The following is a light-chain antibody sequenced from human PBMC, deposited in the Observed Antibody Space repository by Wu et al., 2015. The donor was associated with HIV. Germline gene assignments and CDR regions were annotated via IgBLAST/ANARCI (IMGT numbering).Light chain of an antibody. Sequence: EIVLTQSPGTLSLSPGERATLSCRASQSVSSTYLAWYQQKPGQPPRLLIYGASRRATGIPDRFSGSGSGTDFSLTSSRLEPEDFAVYYCHQYGRSPPFTFGPGTKVDIK. CDR3: HQYGRSPPFT. V-gene: IGKV3-20*01. CDR1: QSVSSTY. CDR2: GAS. J-gene: IGKJ3*01.